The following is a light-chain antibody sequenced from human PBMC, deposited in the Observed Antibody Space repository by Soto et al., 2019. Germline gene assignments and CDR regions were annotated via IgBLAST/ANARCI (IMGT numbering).Light chain of an antibody. Sequence: EIGLTQSPGTLSLSPGERVTLSCRASQSVSSAYLAWYQQKRGQAPRLLIYGASNRATGIPDRFSGSGSGTDFTLTISRLEPEDFAVYYCQQYGSSPPSVTFGQGTRLEIK. CDR1: QSVSSAY. CDR3: QQYGSSPPSVT. J-gene: IGKJ5*01. V-gene: IGKV3-20*01. CDR2: GAS.